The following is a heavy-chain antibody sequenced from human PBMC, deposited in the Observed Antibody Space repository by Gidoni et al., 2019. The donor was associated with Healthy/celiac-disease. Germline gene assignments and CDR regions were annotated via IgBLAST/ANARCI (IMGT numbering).Heavy chain of an antibody. D-gene: IGHD3-3*01. J-gene: IGHJ3*02. CDR1: GFTFSSYA. V-gene: IGHV3-23*01. CDR3: AKDLECCDAFDI. Sequence: EVRLLESGGGLVQPGGSLRLSFDASGFTFSSYAMSWVRQAPGKGLEWVSAISGSGGSTYYADSVKGRFTISRDNSKNTLYLQMNSLRAEDTAVYYCAKDLECCDAFDIWGQGTMVTVSS. CDR2: ISGSGGST.